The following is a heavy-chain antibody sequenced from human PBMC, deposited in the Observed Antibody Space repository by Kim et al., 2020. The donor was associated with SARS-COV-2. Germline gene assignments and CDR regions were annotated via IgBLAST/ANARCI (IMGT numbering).Heavy chain of an antibody. CDR1: GFTFDDYA. Sequence: GGSLRLSCAASGFTFDDYAMHWVRQAPGKGLEWVSGISWNSGSIGYADSVKGRFTISRDNAKNSLYLQMNSLRAEDTALYYCAKDELEAVAGTDYWGQGTLVTVSS. J-gene: IGHJ4*02. V-gene: IGHV3-9*01. CDR2: ISWNSGSI. CDR3: AKDELEAVAGTDY. D-gene: IGHD6-19*01.